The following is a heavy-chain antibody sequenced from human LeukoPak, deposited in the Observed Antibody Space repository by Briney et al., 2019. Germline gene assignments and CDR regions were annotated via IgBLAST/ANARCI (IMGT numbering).Heavy chain of an antibody. J-gene: IGHJ2*01. CDR2: IYHSGST. D-gene: IGHD3-9*01. CDR1: GYSISSGYY. V-gene: IGHV4-38-2*02. CDR3: ARSPRYDILTGYQDWYFDL. Sequence: SETLSLTCTVSGYSISSGYYWGWIRQPPGKGLEWIGSIYHSGSTYYNPSLKSRVTISVDTSKNQFSLKLSSVTAADTAVYYCARSPRYDILTGYQDWYFDLWGRGTLVTVSS.